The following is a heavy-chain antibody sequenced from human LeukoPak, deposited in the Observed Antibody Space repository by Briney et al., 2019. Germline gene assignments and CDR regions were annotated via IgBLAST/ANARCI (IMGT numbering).Heavy chain of an antibody. CDR2: VHYSGNT. CDR3: ARGASSGWPNYYFDH. J-gene: IGHJ4*02. D-gene: IGHD6-25*01. V-gene: IGHV4-59*11. Sequence: SETLSLTCTVSGGSISSHYWSWIRQPPRQGLEWIGYVHYSGNTDYNPSLKSRVTISVDTSKNQFSLKLTSVTAADTAVYYCARGASSGWPNYYFDHWGQGTLVTVSS. CDR1: GGSISSHY.